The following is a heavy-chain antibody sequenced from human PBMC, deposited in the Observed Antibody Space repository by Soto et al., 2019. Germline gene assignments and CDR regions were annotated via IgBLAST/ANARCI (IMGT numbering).Heavy chain of an antibody. D-gene: IGHD6-19*01. J-gene: IGHJ5*02. CDR1: GFTFSTYG. CDR3: AREGQWLVRGWFDP. V-gene: IGHV3-33*01. Sequence: PGGSLRLSCAASGFTFSTYGMHWVRQAPGKGLEWVAIIWYDGSNKYYADSVKGRFTISRDDSKNTLYLQMNSLRAEDTAVYYCAREGQWLVRGWFDPWGQGTLVTVSS. CDR2: IWYDGSNK.